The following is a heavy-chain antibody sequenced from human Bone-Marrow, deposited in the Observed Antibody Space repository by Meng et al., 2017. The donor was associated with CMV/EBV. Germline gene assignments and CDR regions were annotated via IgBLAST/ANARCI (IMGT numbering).Heavy chain of an antibody. D-gene: IGHD6-6*01. CDR1: GGSISSSSYY. J-gene: IGHJ6*01. CDR3: ARRLVRTGFYYYYYGMDV. V-gene: IGHV4-39*01. Sequence: ESLKISCTVSGGSISSSSYYWGWIRQPPGKGLEWIGSIYYSGSTYYNPSLKSRVTISVDTSKNQFSLKLSSVTAADTAVYYCARRLVRTGFYYYYYGMDVWGQGTMVTGYS. CDR2: IYYSGST.